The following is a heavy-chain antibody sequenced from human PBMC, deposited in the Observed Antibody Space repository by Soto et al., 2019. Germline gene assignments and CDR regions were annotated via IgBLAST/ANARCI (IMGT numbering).Heavy chain of an antibody. J-gene: IGHJ3*01. CDR3: ATWHEREHAYDV. CDR1: GLTVSGKKH. Sequence: DVQLVESGGGLMQPGESLRLYCAASGLTVSGKKHVAWVRQAPGKGLEWVSALYDVDGSFYADSVKGRLTTSSDSSKTTVYLQMNGLRPDDSAVYYCATWHEREHAYDVWGQGTTVTVSS. CDR2: LYDVDGS. V-gene: IGHV3-53*01. D-gene: IGHD1-1*01.